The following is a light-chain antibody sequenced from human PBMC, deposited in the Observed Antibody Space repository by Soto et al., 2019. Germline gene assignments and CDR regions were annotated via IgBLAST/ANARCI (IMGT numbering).Light chain of an antibody. J-gene: IGKJ4*01. CDR3: QQYGTSPLT. CDR1: QSVTSNY. V-gene: IGKV3-20*01. Sequence: EIVLTQSPGTLSLSPGERATLSCRASQSVTSNYLAWYQQIPGQAPRLLIYGATIRATGIPDRFSGSGSGTDFTLTISRLEPEDVAVYYCQQYGTSPLTFGGGTKVEIK. CDR2: GAT.